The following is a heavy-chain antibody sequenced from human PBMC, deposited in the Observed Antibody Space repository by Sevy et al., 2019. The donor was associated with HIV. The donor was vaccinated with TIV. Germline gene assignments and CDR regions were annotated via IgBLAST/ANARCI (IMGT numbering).Heavy chain of an antibody. J-gene: IGHJ4*02. D-gene: IGHD6-13*01. CDR2: INEHGSKN. Sequence: GGSLRLSCAASGFIFNDYWMHWVRQAPGKGLEWVANINEHGSKNYYVDSVKGRFTISRDNAKNSLFLQMNSLRVDDTAVYYCARAIGAGAAYWGQGTPVTVSS. CDR3: ARAIGAGAAY. V-gene: IGHV3-7*03. CDR1: GFIFNDYW.